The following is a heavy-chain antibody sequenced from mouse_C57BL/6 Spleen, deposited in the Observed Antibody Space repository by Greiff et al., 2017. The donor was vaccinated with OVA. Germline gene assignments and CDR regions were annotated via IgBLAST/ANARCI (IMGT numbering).Heavy chain of an antibody. D-gene: IGHD2-5*01. Sequence: QVQLQQPGAELVKPGASVKLSCTASGYTFTSYGMHWVKQRPGQGLEWIGMIHPNSGSTNYNEKFKGKATLTVDKSSSTAYMQLSSLTSEDSAVYYCARTPTYYSNRDYYLDYWGQGTTLTVSS. CDR3: ARTPTYYSNRDYYLDY. J-gene: IGHJ2*01. CDR1: GYTFTSYG. V-gene: IGHV1-64*01. CDR2: IHPNSGST.